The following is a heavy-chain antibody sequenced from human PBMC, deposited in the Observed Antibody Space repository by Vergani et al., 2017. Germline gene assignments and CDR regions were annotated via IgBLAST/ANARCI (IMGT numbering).Heavy chain of an antibody. CDR1: GGSFSTGGQS. CDR2: IYTSGAT. D-gene: IGHD2-21*01. Sequence: QVQLQESGPGLVKPSQTLSLTCTVSGGSFSTGGQSWTWLRQSAGKGLEWIGRIYTSGATIYNPSLRSRASMSVDASKKHFSLKLTSVTAADTAVYYCARDGGEYDKDALDVWGQGTKVTVTS. CDR3: ARDGGEYDKDALDV. V-gene: IGHV4-61*02. J-gene: IGHJ3*01.